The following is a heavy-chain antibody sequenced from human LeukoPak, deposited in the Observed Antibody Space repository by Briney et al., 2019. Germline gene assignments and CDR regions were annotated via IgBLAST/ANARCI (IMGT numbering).Heavy chain of an antibody. CDR2: IIPIFGTA. J-gene: IGHJ6*03. Sequence: SVKVSCTASGGTFSSYAISWVRQAPGQGLEWMGGIIPIFGTANYAQKFQGRVTITADESTSTAYMELSSLRSEDTAVYYCARARGYYQSYYYYYMDVWGKGTTVTISS. CDR1: GGTFSSYA. CDR3: ARARGYYQSYYYYYMDV. D-gene: IGHD3-22*01. V-gene: IGHV1-69*13.